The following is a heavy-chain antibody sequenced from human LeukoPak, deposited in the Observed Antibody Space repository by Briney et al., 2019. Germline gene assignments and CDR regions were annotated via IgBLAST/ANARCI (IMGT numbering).Heavy chain of an antibody. V-gene: IGHV3-64*01. CDR1: GFTFSSYA. CDR3: PKEASIVVRCTVY. Sequence: PGRSLRLSCAASGFTFSSYAMHLVRQAPGKGLEYVSAISSNGGSTSYANSVKGRFTISRDNSKNTLYLQMGSLRAEDMAVYYCPKEASIVVRCTVYWGQGTLVTVSS. CDR2: ISSNGGST. J-gene: IGHJ4*02. D-gene: IGHD6-6*01.